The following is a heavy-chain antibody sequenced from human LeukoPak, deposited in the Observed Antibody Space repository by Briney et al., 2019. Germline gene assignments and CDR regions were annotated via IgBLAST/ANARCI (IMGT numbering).Heavy chain of an antibody. CDR3: AGHSFDTVDAFDV. J-gene: IGHJ3*01. CDR2: IYPGDSDT. D-gene: IGHD2-2*02. V-gene: IGHV5-51*01. CDR1: GLSFTNYW. Sequence: ESPKISCKASGLSFTNYWIGWVRQMPGKGLEWMGIIYPGDSDTRYSPSFQGQATISADKSSSTAYLQWRSLKASDTAMYYCAGHSFDTVDAFDVWGQGTIVIVSS.